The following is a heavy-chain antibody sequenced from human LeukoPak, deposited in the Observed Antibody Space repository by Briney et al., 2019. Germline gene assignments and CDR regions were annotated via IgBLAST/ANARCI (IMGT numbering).Heavy chain of an antibody. CDR1: GYTLTGYY. Sequence: SVKVSCKASGYTLTGYYMHGVRPAPGQGLEWMGWIYSNSGGTNYARKFQGRVTMTRDTSISTAYMEMRRLRSDDTAVYYSPRDWRTYYDILTGYRSLGYFDYGGEGTLVTVPS. V-gene: IGHV1-2*02. CDR2: IYSNSGGT. D-gene: IGHD3-9*01. J-gene: IGHJ4*02. CDR3: PRDWRTYYDILTGYRSLGYFDY.